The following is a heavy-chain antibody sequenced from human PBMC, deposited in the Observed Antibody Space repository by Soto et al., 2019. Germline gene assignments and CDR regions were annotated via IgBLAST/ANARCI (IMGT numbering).Heavy chain of an antibody. CDR1: GYTFTSYG. J-gene: IGHJ4*02. CDR2: ISAYNGNT. D-gene: IGHD1-1*01. CDR3: ARGTTGKNDFDY. V-gene: IGHV1-18*01. Sequence: ASVKVSCKTSGYTFTSYGISWVRQAPGQGREWMGWISAYNGNTNYAQKLQGRVTMTTDTSTSTAYMELRSLRSDETAVYYCARGTTGKNDFDYWGQGTLVTVSS.